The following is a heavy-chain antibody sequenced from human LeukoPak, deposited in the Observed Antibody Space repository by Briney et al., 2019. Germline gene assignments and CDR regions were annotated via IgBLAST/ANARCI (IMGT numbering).Heavy chain of an antibody. V-gene: IGHV3-33*01. CDR2: KWYDGSNK. CDR3: ASGGPDCSGGSCYRGGGGYYFDY. J-gene: IGHJ4*02. CDR1: GFTFSSFG. D-gene: IGHD2-15*01. Sequence: GGSLGLSCAASGFTFSSFGMHWARQAPGKGLEGGAVKWYDGSNKSYADSVKGRFTISRDNSKNTLYLQMNSLRAEDTAVYYCASGGPDCSGGSCYRGGGGYYFDYWGQGTLVTVSS.